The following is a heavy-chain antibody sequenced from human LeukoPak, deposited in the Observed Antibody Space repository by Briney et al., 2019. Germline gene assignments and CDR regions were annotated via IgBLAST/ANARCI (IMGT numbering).Heavy chain of an antibody. CDR2: ISAYNGNT. Sequence: ASVKVSCKASGYTFTNHAMHWVRQAPGQGLEWMGWISAYNGNTNYAQKLQGRVTMTTDTSTSTAYMELRSLRSDDTAVYYCARDRGSPMTSLDYWGQGILVTVSS. D-gene: IGHD3-22*01. V-gene: IGHV1-18*01. J-gene: IGHJ4*02. CDR3: ARDRGSPMTSLDY. CDR1: GYTFTNHA.